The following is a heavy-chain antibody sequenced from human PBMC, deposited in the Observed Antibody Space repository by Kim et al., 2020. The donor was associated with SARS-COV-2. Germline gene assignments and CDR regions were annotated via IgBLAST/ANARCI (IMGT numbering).Heavy chain of an antibody. CDR1: GGSISSGGYY. D-gene: IGHD2-21*02. Sequence: SETLSLTCTVSGGSISSGGYYWSWIRQHPGKGLEWIGYIYYSGSTYYNPSLKSRVTISVDTSKNQFSLKLSSVTAADTAVYYCARTKIVVVTPDAFDIWGQGTMVTVSS. CDR2: IYYSGST. CDR3: ARTKIVVVTPDAFDI. J-gene: IGHJ3*02. V-gene: IGHV4-31*03.